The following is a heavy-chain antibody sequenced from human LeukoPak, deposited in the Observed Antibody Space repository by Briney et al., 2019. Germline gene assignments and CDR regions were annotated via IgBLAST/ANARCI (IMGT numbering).Heavy chain of an antibody. CDR1: GFTFSAYN. CDR3: ARDLGYSYGHH. D-gene: IGHD5-18*01. Sequence: GGSLRLSCAASGFTFSAYNMNWVRQAPGKALEWVSSITNTGTYSFYGDSVKGRFTISRDNARNSLYLQMNSLRAEDTAVYYCARDLGYSYGHHWGQGTLVTVSS. CDR2: ITNTGTYS. J-gene: IGHJ1*01. V-gene: IGHV3-21*01.